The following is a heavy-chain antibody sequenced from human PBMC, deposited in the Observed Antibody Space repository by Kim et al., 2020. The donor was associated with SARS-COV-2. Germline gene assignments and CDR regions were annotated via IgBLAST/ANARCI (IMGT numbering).Heavy chain of an antibody. Sequence: SVKVSCKASGDTFSSYAISWVRQAPGQGLEWMGRIIPILGIANYAQKFQGRVTITSDKSTSTAYMELSSLRSEDTAVYYCARSITTAAAGCDYWGQGTLVTVSS. CDR3: ARSITTAAAGCDY. J-gene: IGHJ4*02. D-gene: IGHD6-13*01. CDR2: IIPILGIA. V-gene: IGHV1-69*04. CDR1: GDTFSSYA.